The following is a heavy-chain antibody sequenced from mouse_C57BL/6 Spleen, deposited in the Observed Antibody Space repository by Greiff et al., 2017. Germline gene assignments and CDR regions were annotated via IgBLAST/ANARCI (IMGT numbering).Heavy chain of an antibody. Sequence: QVQLQQSGAELVKPGASVKISCKASGYAFSSYWMDWVKQRPGKGLEWIGQIYPGDGDTNYNGKFKGKATLTADKSSSTAYMQLSSLTSEDSAVYFCARGDWAWYFDVWGTGTTVTVSS. CDR2: IYPGDGDT. J-gene: IGHJ1*03. CDR3: ARGDWAWYFDV. V-gene: IGHV1-80*01. CDR1: GYAFSSYW. D-gene: IGHD4-1*01.